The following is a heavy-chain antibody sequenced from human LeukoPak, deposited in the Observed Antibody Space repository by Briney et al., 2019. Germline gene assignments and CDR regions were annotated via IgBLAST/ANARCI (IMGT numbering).Heavy chain of an antibody. D-gene: IGHD4-11*01. V-gene: IGHV3-66*01. J-gene: IGHJ4*02. CDR2: IYSGDST. Sequence: PGGSLRLSCAVSGFTVSSNYMSWARQAPGEGLEWVSFIYSGDSTYYAHSVSARFTISRHNSKNTVYLQMNSLRAEDTAVYYCARDSNYAFDYWGQGTLVTVSS. CDR3: ARDSNYAFDY. CDR1: GFTVSSNY.